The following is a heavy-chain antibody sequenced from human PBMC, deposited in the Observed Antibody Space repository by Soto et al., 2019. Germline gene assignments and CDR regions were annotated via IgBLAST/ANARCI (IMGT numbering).Heavy chain of an antibody. V-gene: IGHV3-23*01. CDR2: ISDSGGST. Sequence: EVQLLQSGGGLIQPGGSLRLSCAASGFTFDNYAMNWVRQAPGKGLEWVSIISDSGGSTYYTDSVKGRFTISRDNSKNTLYLQINSPRDEDTAVDHCAKDLRVGVGVFDIWGQGTMVVVSS. D-gene: IGHD3-16*01. CDR3: AKDLRVGVGVFDI. J-gene: IGHJ3*02. CDR1: GFTFDNYA.